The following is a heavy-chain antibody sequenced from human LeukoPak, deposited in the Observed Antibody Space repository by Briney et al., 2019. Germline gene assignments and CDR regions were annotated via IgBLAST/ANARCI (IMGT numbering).Heavy chain of an antibody. CDR2: IWFDGSNK. J-gene: IGHJ4*02. CDR3: AKSVLSIGCYADY. CDR1: GFTFSSYG. V-gene: IGHV3-33*06. Sequence: GGSLRLSCAASGFTFSSYGMHWVRQAPGKGLEWVAVIWFDGSNKYYADSVKGRFTISRDNSKNTLYLQMNSLRAEDTAVYYCAKSVLSIGCYADYWGQGTLVTVSS. D-gene: IGHD2-15*01.